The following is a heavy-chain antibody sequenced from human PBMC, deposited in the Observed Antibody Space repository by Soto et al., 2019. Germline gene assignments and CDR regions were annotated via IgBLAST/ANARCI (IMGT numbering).Heavy chain of an antibody. CDR2: IHSSGST. CDR3: ARTNSNWPHSHFDY. J-gene: IGHJ4*02. V-gene: IGHV4-39*02. D-gene: IGHD6-13*01. Sequence: QLQLQESGPGLVKPSETLSLTCTVSGGSISSSSYFWGSIRQPPGKGLEWIGSIHSSGSTYYNPPLKRRVTRSVDTSKNHFSRKLSSVTAADTAVYYCARTNSNWPHSHFDYWGQGTLLTVSS. CDR1: GGSISSSSYF.